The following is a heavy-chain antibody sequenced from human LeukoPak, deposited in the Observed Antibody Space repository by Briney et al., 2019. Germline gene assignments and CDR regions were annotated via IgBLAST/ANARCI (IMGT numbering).Heavy chain of an antibody. J-gene: IGHJ4*02. Sequence: PSETLSLTCTVSGGSISSGDYYWSWIRQPPGKGLEWIGYIYYSGSTYYNPSLKSRVTISVDTSKNQFSLKLSSVTAADTAVYYCARGFLRLATTPWIWDYWGQGTLVTVSS. CDR2: IYYSGST. V-gene: IGHV4-30-4*01. CDR3: ARGFLRLATTPWIWDY. CDR1: GGSISSGDYY. D-gene: IGHD2-15*01.